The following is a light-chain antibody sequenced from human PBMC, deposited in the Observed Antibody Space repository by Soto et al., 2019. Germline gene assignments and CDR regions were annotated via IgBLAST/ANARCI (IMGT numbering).Light chain of an antibody. Sequence: QVALTKPPSASGSRGQSVAISCTGTSSDVGGYNYVSWYQQHPGKAPKLMIYEVNKRPSGVPDRFSGSKSGNTASLTVSGLQAETEDDYYGSSYAGSSNVVGTGT. CDR3: SSYAGSSNV. J-gene: IGLJ1*01. V-gene: IGLV2-8*01. CDR1: SSDVGGYNY. CDR2: EVN.